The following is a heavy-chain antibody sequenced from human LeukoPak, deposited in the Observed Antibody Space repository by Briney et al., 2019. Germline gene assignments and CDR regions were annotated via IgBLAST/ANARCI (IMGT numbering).Heavy chain of an antibody. J-gene: IGHJ4*02. CDR2: IGNSSYK. D-gene: IGHD3-10*01. V-gene: IGHV3-21*01. CDR3: ARDVPLDDYYGSGTYSYYFDS. CDR1: GFTFSTYN. Sequence: GSLRLSCAASGFTFSTYNMNWVRQAPGKGLEWVSSIGNSSYKYYANSVKGRFTISRDNAKNSVYLQLNSLRAEDTALYYCARDVPLDDYYGSGTYSYYFDSWGQGALVTVSS.